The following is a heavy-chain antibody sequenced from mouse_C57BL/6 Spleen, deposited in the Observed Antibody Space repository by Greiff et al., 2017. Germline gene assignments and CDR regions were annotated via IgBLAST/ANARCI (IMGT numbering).Heavy chain of an antibody. V-gene: IGHV1-80*01. Sequence: VQLQQSGAELVKPGASVKISCKASGYAFSSYWMNWVKQRPGKGLEWIGQIYPGDGDTNYNGKFKGKATLTAYKSSSTAYMQLSSLTSEDSAVYFCARSGGYYAMDYWGQGTSVTVSS. CDR3: ARSGGYYAMDY. CDR1: GYAFSSYW. D-gene: IGHD1-1*02. CDR2: IYPGDGDT. J-gene: IGHJ4*01.